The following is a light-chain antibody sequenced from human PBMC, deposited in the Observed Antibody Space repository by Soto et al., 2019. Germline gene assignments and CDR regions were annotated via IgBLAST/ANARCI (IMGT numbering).Light chain of an antibody. Sequence: DIQMTHSPSTLSASVLDIVTITFRSSQSISTWLAWYQQKPGKAPKLLIYKASTLKSGVPSRFSGSGSGTEFTLTISRLEPEDFAVYYCQHFVNSLTWTFGQGTKVDIK. CDR2: KAS. CDR1: QSISTW. J-gene: IGKJ1*01. CDR3: QHFVNSLTWT. V-gene: IGKV1-5*03.